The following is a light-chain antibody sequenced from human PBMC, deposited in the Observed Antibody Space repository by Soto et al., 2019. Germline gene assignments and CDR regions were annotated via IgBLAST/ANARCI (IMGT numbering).Light chain of an antibody. Sequence: EIVMTQSPATLSVSPGERATLSCRASQSVSSNLAWYQQKPGQAPRLLIYGASTRATGIPARFSGSGSGTEFTLTISILQSEDFAVYYCQQYNNWPPAITFGQGTRLETK. J-gene: IGKJ5*01. V-gene: IGKV3-15*01. CDR1: QSVSSN. CDR2: GAS. CDR3: QQYNNWPPAIT.